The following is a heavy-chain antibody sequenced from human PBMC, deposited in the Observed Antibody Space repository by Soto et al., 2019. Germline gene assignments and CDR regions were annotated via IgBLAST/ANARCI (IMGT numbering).Heavy chain of an antibody. D-gene: IGHD2-2*01. J-gene: IGHJ5*02. V-gene: IGHV3-74*01. Sequence: GGSLRLSCAASGFTFRNYYMHWVRQAPGKGLMWVSRITPEGTTTAYADSVKGRFTISRDNAKNTLYLQMNSLRADDTAVYYCARSSRWYDAWGRGTLVPVSS. CDR2: ITPEGTTT. CDR1: GFTFRNYY. CDR3: ARSSRWYDA.